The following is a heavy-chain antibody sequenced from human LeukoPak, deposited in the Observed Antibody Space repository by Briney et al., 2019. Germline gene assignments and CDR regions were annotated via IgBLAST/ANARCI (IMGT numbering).Heavy chain of an antibody. Sequence: GGSLRLSCAASGFTFRDYCMTWVRQVPGKGLEWVASIKQDESEKYFLDSVKGRFTISRDNAENSLYLQMNSLRAEDTAVYYCARVYYQDSGTSYRHLDYWGQGTLVTVSS. V-gene: IGHV3-7*01. J-gene: IGHJ4*02. D-gene: IGHD3-22*01. CDR1: GFTFRDYC. CDR2: IKQDESEK. CDR3: ARVYYQDSGTSYRHLDY.